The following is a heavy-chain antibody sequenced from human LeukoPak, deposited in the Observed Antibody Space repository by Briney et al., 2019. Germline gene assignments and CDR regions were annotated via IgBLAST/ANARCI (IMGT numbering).Heavy chain of an antibody. CDR1: GGSISSGGYS. D-gene: IGHD6-13*01. V-gene: IGHV4-30-4*07. J-gene: IGHJ4*02. CDR3: ARGRYLTTLGGAAAGFLDN. CDR2: IYYSGST. Sequence: SQTLSLTCAVSGGSISSGGYSWSWIRQPPGKGLEWIGYIYYSGSTYYNPSLKSRVTISVDTSKNQFSLKLSSVTAADTAVYYCARGRYLTTLGGAAAGFLDNWGQGTLVTVSS.